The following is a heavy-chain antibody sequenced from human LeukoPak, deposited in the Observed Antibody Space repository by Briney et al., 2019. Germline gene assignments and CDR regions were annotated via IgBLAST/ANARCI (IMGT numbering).Heavy chain of an antibody. V-gene: IGHV3-9*01. J-gene: IGHJ4*02. CDR3: ATSSSGSGYY. CDR2: ISWNSGSI. CDR1: GFTFDDYA. Sequence: GGSLRLSCAASGFTFDDYAMHWVRQAPGKGLEWVSGISWNSGSIGYADSVKGRFTISRDNAKNSLYLQMNSLRAEDTALYYCATSSSGSGYYWGQGTLVTVSS. D-gene: IGHD6-19*01.